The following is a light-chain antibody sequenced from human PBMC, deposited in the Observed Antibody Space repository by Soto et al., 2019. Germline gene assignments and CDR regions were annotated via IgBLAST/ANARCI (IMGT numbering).Light chain of an antibody. J-gene: IGLJ1*01. Sequence: QPPPLSGSPWQSITHSFPGTRSDVGAYNFVSWYQHYPDKAPKVVIYDVANRPSGVSYRFSASKSGNTASLTISGLQAEDEADYYCMSFTSSNTYVFGTGTKVTVL. CDR1: RSDVGAYNF. CDR2: DVA. CDR3: MSFTSSNTYV. V-gene: IGLV2-14*03.